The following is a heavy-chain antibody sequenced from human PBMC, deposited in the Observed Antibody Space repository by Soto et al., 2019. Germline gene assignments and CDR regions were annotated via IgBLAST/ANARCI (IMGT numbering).Heavy chain of an antibody. J-gene: IGHJ6*03. CDR1: GYTFTGYY. CDR2: INPKSGGT. Sequence: ASVKVSCKASGYTFTGYYMHWVRQAPGQGLEWMGWINPKSGGTNYAQKFQGWVTMTRDTSIGTAYMGLSRLRSDDTAVYYCARDSTTVTTPSGYYYYMDVWGKGTTVTVSS. V-gene: IGHV1-2*04. CDR3: ARDSTTVTTPSGYYYYMDV. D-gene: IGHD4-17*01.